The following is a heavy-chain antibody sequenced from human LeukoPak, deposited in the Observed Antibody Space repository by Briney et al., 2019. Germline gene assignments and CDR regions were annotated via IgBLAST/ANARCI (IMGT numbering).Heavy chain of an antibody. CDR1: GFTFSSYA. Sequence: GGSLRLSCTASGFTFSSYAMSWVRQAPGKGLEWVSAISGSGGSTYYADSVKGRFTISRDNSKNTLYLQMNSLRAEDTAVYYCAKDRGTSWAAAHDYWGQGTLVTVSS. D-gene: IGHD6-13*01. CDR2: ISGSGGST. CDR3: AKDRGTSWAAAHDY. V-gene: IGHV3-23*01. J-gene: IGHJ4*02.